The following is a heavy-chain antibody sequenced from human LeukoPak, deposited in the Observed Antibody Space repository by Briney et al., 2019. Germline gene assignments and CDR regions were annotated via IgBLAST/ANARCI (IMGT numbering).Heavy chain of an antibody. Sequence: GGSLRLSCAASGFTFGSYAVNWVRQAPGKGLEWVAVISYDGSIKYSADSVKGRVTISRDNSKNTLYLQMISLRAEDTAVYYCAKDLGSDMVRGTFDYWGQGTLVTASS. CDR1: GFTFGSYA. V-gene: IGHV3-30*18. D-gene: IGHD3-10*01. J-gene: IGHJ4*02. CDR2: ISYDGSIK. CDR3: AKDLGSDMVRGTFDY.